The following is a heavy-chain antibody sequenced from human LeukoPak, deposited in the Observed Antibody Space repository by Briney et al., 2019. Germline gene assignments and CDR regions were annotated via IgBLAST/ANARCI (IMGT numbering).Heavy chain of an antibody. Sequence: SETLSLTCTVSGGSISSSSYYWGWIRQPPGKGLEWIGSIYYSGSTYYNPSLKSRVTISIHTSKKQFSLKLSSVTAADTAVYYCARDLYSSRTNDAFVIWGQGTTVTVSS. V-gene: IGHV4-39*07. CDR3: ARDLYSSRTNDAFVI. CDR2: IYYSGST. D-gene: IGHD6-13*01. J-gene: IGHJ3*02. CDR1: GGSISSSSYY.